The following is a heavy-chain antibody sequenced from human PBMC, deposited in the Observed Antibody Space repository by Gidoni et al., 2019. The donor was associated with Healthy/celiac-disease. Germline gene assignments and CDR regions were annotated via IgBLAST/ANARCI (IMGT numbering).Heavy chain of an antibody. J-gene: IGHJ5*02. CDR1: GGSISSSSYY. Sequence: QLQLQESGPGLVKPSETLSLTCTVSGGSISSSSYYWGWIRQPPGKGLEWIGSIYYSGSTYYNPSLKSRVTISVDTSKNQFSLKLSSVTAADTAVYYCARQGSGYLDNWFDPWGQGTLVTVSS. CDR2: IYYSGST. D-gene: IGHD3-22*01. V-gene: IGHV4-39*01. CDR3: ARQGSGYLDNWFDP.